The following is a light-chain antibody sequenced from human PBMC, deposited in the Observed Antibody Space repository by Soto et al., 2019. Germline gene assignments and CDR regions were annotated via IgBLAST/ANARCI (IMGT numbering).Light chain of an antibody. CDR2: QDD. J-gene: IGLJ2*01. CDR3: AAWDDSLNGLV. CDR1: SSNIGNNA. Sequence: QSVLTQPPSVSEAPRQRVTISCSGSSSNIGNNAVNWYQQLPGKAPKLLIYQDDLLPSGVSDRFSGSKSGTSASLAISGLQSEDEADYYCAAWDDSLNGLVFGGGTKLTVL. V-gene: IGLV1-36*01.